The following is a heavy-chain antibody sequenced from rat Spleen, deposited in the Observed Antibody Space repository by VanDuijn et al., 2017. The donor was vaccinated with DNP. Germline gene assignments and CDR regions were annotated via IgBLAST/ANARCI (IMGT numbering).Heavy chain of an antibody. Sequence: EVQLVESGGGLVQPGRSMKLSCAASGFTFSNYDMAWVRQAPTKGLEWVASISYDGSSTYYRDSVKGRFTVSRDNAKSTLYLQMDSLRSEDTATYYCARGDGTYYWSFDFWGPGTMVTVSS. CDR2: ISYDGSST. CDR3: ARGDGTYYWSFDF. J-gene: IGHJ1*01. D-gene: IGHD2-5*01. V-gene: IGHV5-7*01. CDR1: GFTFSNYD.